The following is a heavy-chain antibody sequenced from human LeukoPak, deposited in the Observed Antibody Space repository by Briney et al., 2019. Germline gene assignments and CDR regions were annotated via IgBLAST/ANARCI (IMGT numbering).Heavy chain of an antibody. J-gene: IGHJ5*02. CDR3: ARGASPSYDIEFDP. CDR1: GYTFTSYG. D-gene: IGHD3-9*01. CDR2: ISAYNGNT. V-gene: IGHV1-18*01. Sequence: ASVKVSCKASGYTFTSYGISWLRQAPGQGLEWMGWISAYNGNTNYAQKLQVRVTMTTDTSTSTAYMELRSLRSDDTAVYYCARGASPSYDIEFDPWGQGTLVTVSS.